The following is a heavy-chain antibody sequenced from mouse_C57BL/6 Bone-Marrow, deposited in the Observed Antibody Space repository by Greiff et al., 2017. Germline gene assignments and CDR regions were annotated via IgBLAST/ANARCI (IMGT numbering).Heavy chain of an antibody. CDR3: ARSGYSNYQYYFDY. D-gene: IGHD2-5*01. J-gene: IGHJ2*01. V-gene: IGHV1-69*01. Sequence: QVQLQQPGAELVMPGASVKLSCKASGYTFTSYWMHWVKQRPGQGLEWIGEIDPSDSYTNYNQKFKGKSTLTVDKSSSTAYMQLSSLTSEDSAVYYCARSGYSNYQYYFDYWGQGTTLTVSS. CDR2: IDPSDSYT. CDR1: GYTFTSYW.